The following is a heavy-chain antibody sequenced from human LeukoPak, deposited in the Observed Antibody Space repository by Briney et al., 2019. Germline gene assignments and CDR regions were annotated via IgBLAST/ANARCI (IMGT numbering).Heavy chain of an antibody. Sequence: SETLSLTCTVSGDSISSYYWSWIRQSAGKGLEWIGRINTSGNTNYNPSLKSRVTMSLDTSKNHFSLNLSSVTVADTAVYYCARDRLGFRVDVWGKWTTVTVSS. D-gene: IGHD3-10*01. CDR2: INTSGNT. CDR1: GDSISSYY. V-gene: IGHV4-4*07. J-gene: IGHJ6*04. CDR3: ARDRLGFRVDV.